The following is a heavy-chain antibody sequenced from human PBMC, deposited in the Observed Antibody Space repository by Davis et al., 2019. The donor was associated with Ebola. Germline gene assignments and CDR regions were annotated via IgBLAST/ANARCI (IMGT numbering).Heavy chain of an antibody. V-gene: IGHV3-21*01. CDR2: ISSSSSYI. J-gene: IGHJ5*02. Sequence: GESLKISCAASGFTFSRYSMNWVRQAPGKGLEWVSSISSSSSYIHYADSVKGRFTISRDNAKNSLYLQMNSLRAEDTAVYYCARDKTVQLLENWLDPWGQGTLVTVSS. CDR3: ARDKTVQLLENWLDP. D-gene: IGHD4-17*01. CDR1: GFTFSRYS.